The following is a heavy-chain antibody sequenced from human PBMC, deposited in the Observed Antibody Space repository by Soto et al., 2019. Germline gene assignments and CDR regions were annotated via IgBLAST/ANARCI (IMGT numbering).Heavy chain of an antibody. CDR2: IYSGGST. J-gene: IGHJ3*02. V-gene: IGHV3-53*04. CDR3: TRDPDNEEGDSSGFGAFDI. Sequence: EVQLVESGGGLVQPGGSLGLSCAASGFTVSSSYMSWVRKPPGKGLGWVSGIYSGGSTYYADSVKGRFTISRHNSKNTLYLQMNSLRAEDKAVYYCTRDPDNEEGDSSGFGAFDIWGQGTMVTVSS. D-gene: IGHD6-19*01. CDR1: GFTVSSSY.